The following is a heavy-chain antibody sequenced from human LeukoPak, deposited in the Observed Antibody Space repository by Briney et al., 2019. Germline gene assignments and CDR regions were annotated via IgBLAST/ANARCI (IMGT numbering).Heavy chain of an antibody. CDR1: GYTFTCYY. J-gene: IGHJ4*02. CDR3: ARGEYGSGSYPYDY. CDR2: INPNSGGT. Sequence: GASVTVSCKASGYTFTCYYMHWVRQAPGQGLEWMGGINPNSGGTNCAQKFQGRVTMTRDTSISTAYMELSRRRSDDTAVYYCARGEYGSGSYPYDYWGRGTLVTVSS. V-gene: IGHV1-2*02. D-gene: IGHD3-10*01.